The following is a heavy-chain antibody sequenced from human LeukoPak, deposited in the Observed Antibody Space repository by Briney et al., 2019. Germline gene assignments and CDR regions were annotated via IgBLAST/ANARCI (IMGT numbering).Heavy chain of an antibody. CDR1: GYSFTSYW. D-gene: IGHD4-23*01. CDR3: ARHFPKMTTVVYFDY. V-gene: IGHV5-51*01. J-gene: IGHJ4*02. Sequence: GESLKISCKGSGYSFTSYWIAWVRQMPGKGLEYMGVIYPDDSDTRYSPSFQGQVTISADKSISTAYLQWSSLKASDTAMYYCARHFPKMTTVVYFDYWGQGTLVTVSS. CDR2: IYPDDSDT.